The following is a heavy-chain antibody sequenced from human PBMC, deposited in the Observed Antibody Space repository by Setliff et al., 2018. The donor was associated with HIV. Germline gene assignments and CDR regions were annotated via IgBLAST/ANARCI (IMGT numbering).Heavy chain of an antibody. Sequence: GESLKISCAASGFTFSNYAMSWVRQAPGKGLEWVSGFSGSGGGTYYADSVKGRFSISRDNSKNTLYLQMNSLKTEDTAVYYCTYFPYSSSWFYYYYYYMDVWGKGTTVTVSS. CDR1: GFTFSNYA. V-gene: IGHV3-23*01. J-gene: IGHJ6*03. CDR3: TYFPYSSSWFYYYYYYMDV. D-gene: IGHD6-13*01. CDR2: FSGSGGGT.